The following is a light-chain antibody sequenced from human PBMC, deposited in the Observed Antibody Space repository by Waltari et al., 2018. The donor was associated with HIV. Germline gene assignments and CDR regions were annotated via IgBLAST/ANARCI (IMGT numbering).Light chain of an antibody. CDR1: SGSVSSPFY. J-gene: IGLJ3*02. CDR2: NPD. Sequence: QTVVTQEPSFSVSPGGTITLPCGLSSGSVSSPFYPSWYQQTTGQPPHTLIYNPDTRSSGVPDRFSGSIVGNKAALTITGAQSEDESDYYCLLYMASGRVFGGGTRLTVL. V-gene: IGLV8-61*01. CDR3: LLYMASGRV.